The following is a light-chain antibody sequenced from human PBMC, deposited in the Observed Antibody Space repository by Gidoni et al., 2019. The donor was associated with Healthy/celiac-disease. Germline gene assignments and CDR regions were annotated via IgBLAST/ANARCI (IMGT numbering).Light chain of an antibody. CDR2: DAS. V-gene: IGKV3-11*01. Sequence: EIVLTQSPATLSLSPGERATLSCRPSQSVSSYLAWYQQKPGQAPRLLIYDASNRATGIPARFSGSGSGTDFTLTISSLEPEDFAVYYCQQRSNWPPSWTFGPGTKVDIK. J-gene: IGKJ3*01. CDR3: QQRSNWPPSWT. CDR1: QSVSSY.